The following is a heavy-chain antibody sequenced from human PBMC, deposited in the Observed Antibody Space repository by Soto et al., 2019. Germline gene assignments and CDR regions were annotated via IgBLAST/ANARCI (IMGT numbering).Heavy chain of an antibody. Sequence: GGSLRLSCAAPGFSFRSYYMNWVRQAPGGGLEWVSSISPSGSFLSYADSVKGRFTISRDNVKNSVNLQMNSLRAEDTAVYYCARVGTDYGSGSPYYSDYWGQGTLVTVSS. CDR2: ISPSGSFL. J-gene: IGHJ4*02. CDR3: ARVGTDYGSGSPYYSDY. V-gene: IGHV3-21*06. CDR1: GFSFRSYY. D-gene: IGHD3-10*01.